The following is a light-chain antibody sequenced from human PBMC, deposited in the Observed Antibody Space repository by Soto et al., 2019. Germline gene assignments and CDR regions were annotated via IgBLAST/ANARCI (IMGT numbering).Light chain of an antibody. V-gene: IGKV3-15*01. Sequence: EIVMTQSPATLSVSPGERATHSCRASQSVSSNLAWYQQKPGQAPRLLIYGASTRATGIPARFSGSGSGTEFTLTISSLQSEDIAVYYCEQYNNWPPYTFGQGTKLEIK. CDR1: QSVSSN. CDR3: EQYNNWPPYT. CDR2: GAS. J-gene: IGKJ2*01.